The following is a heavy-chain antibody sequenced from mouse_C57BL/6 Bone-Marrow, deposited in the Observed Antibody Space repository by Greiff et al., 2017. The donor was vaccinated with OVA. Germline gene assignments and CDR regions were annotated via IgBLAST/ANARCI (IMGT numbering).Heavy chain of an antibody. CDR3: TTSRY. V-gene: IGHV14-4*01. CDR2: IDPENGDT. J-gene: IGHJ2*01. Sequence: VQLQQSGAELVRPGASVKLSCTASGFNIKDDYMHWVKERPEQGLEWIGGIDPENGDTEYASKFQGKATITADTSSKTVYLHLSSLTSEDTAVYYCTTSRYWGQGTTLTVSS. CDR1: GFNIKDDY.